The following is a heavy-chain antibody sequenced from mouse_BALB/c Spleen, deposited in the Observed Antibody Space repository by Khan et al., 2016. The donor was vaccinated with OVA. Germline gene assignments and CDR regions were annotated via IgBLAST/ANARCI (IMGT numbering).Heavy chain of an antibody. Sequence: VQLQESGPELVKPGASLKVSCKASGYTFSDYVIGWVKQRTGQGLEWIGDIFPGSGTPYYNEKFKDKATLHEDKYSSTAYMQLSRLTSEDSAVYFCARGGYSVCAYWGQGTLVTVAA. J-gene: IGHJ3*01. D-gene: IGHD2-14*01. V-gene: IGHV1-81*01. CDR3: ARGGYSVCAY. CDR1: GYTFSDYV. CDR2: IFPGSGTP.